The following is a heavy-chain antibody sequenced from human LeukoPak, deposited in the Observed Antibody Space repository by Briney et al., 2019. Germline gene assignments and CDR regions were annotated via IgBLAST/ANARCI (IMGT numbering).Heavy chain of an antibody. Sequence: GGSLRISCSGSGFTFNSFGMDRVPPAPGQGLEGGAIISYDGSNKYYADPVKGRFTISRANSKSTRYLQMNSLRAEDTVVYYCAKDQGEGYNWGAFDIWGQGTMVTVSS. CDR1: GFTFNSFG. J-gene: IGHJ3*02. CDR3: AKDQGEGYNWGAFDI. CDR2: ISYDGSNK. V-gene: IGHV3-30*18. D-gene: IGHD5-24*01.